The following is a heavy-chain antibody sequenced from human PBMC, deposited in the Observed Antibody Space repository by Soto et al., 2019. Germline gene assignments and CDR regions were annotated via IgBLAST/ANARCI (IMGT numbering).Heavy chain of an antibody. CDR2: IYYSGST. V-gene: IGHV4-39*01. CDR1: GGTISSSSYY. Sequence: SETLSLTCTVSGGTISSSSYYWGWIRQPPGKGLEWIGSIYYSGSTYYNPSLKSRVTISVYTYKNQFSLKLSSVTAADTAVYYCARLWELETYYYYGMDVWGQGTTVTVSS. D-gene: IGHD1-26*01. CDR3: ARLWELETYYYYGMDV. J-gene: IGHJ6*02.